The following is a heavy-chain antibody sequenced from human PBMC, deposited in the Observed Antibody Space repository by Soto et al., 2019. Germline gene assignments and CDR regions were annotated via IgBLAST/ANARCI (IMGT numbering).Heavy chain of an antibody. CDR2: ISGSGGSA. D-gene: IGHD3-3*01. CDR3: AKATYYEFCSGSGPFDY. Sequence: EVQLLESGGGFIQPGGSLRLSCAASGFTFSGYAMSWVRQAPGKGLEWVSGISGSGGSAYYADSVKGRFTISRDNSKNTVYLQMHSLRAEATAVYYGAKATYYEFCSGSGPFDYWAQEALVTVSS. V-gene: IGHV3-23*01. CDR1: GFTFSGYA. J-gene: IGHJ4*02.